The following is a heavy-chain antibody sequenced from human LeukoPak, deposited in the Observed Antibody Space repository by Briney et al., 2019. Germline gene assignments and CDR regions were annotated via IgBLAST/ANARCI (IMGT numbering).Heavy chain of an antibody. CDR3: ARDLGVGTFYYYGMDV. D-gene: IGHD3-16*01. CDR2: IYYSGST. Sequence: SETLSLTCTVSGGSISSYYWSWIRQPPGKGLEWIGYIYYSGSTNYNPSLKSRVTISVDKSKNQFSLKLSSVTAADTAVYYCARDLGVGTFYYYGMDVWGQGTTVTVSS. CDR1: GGSISSYY. V-gene: IGHV4-59*12. J-gene: IGHJ6*02.